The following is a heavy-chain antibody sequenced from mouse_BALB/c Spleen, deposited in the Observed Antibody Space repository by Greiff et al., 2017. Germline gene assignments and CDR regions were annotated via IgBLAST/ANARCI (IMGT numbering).Heavy chain of an antibody. V-gene: IGHV5-6-3*01. CDR2: INSNGGST. CDR3: ARAPYGNYYFDY. J-gene: IGHJ2*01. Sequence: EVQLQQSGGGLVQPGGSLKLSCAASGFTFSSYGMSWVRQTPDKRLELVATINSNGGSTYYPDSVKGRFTISRDNAKNTLYLQMSSLKSEDTAMYYCARAPYGNYYFDYWGQGTTLTVSS. D-gene: IGHD2-1*01. CDR1: GFTFSSYG.